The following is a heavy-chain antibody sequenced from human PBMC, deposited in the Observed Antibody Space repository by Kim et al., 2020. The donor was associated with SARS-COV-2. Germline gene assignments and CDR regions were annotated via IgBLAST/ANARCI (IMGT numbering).Heavy chain of an antibody. D-gene: IGHD3-16*01. V-gene: IGHV4-39*07. CDR2: IYYSGST. CDR1: GGSISSSSYY. CDR3: ARAVEMATIRNWGEFDY. J-gene: IGHJ4*01. Sequence: SETLSLTCTVSGGSISSSSYYWGWIRQPPGKGLEWIGSIYYSGSTYYNPSLKSRVTISVDTSKNQFSLKLSSVTAADTAVYYCARAVEMATIRNWGEFDYWGHGTLVTVSS.